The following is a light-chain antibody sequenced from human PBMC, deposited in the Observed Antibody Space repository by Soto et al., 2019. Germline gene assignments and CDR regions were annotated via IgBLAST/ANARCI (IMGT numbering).Light chain of an antibody. J-gene: IGKJ1*01. CDR1: ERVAKW. V-gene: IGKV1-5*01. CDR2: DVS. CDR3: QQYKIRST. Sequence: DIQMTQSPSSLSASVVDTVTITCRASERVAKWLAWYHQKPGNAPKVLIYDVSKLGSGVPSRFSGSGSETEFTLSITGLQPEDSATYFCQQYKIRSTFGQGTKVDIK.